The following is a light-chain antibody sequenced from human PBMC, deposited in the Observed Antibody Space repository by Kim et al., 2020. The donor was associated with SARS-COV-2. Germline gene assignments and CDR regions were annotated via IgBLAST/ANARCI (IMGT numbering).Light chain of an antibody. CDR2: HAS. CDR1: QSVSTN. J-gene: IGKJ1*01. V-gene: IGKV3-15*01. Sequence: VMTQSPATLSVSPGERVTLSCRASQSVSTNLAWYQQKPGQAPRLLIYHASTRATGIPARFSGSGFGTEFTLTISGLQSEDSAVYYCQQYNNWPPVTFGQGTKVDIK. CDR3: QQYNNWPPVT.